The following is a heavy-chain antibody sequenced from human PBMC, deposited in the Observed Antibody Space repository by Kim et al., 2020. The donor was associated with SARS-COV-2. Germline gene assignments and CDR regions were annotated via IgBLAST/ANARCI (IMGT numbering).Heavy chain of an antibody. CDR2: IYWDDDK. CDR3: AHSHTAMVRLTFDY. V-gene: IGHV2-5*02. J-gene: IGHJ4*02. D-gene: IGHD5-18*01. Sequence: SGPTLLKPTQTLTLTCTFSGFSLSTSGVGVGWIRQPPGKALEWLALIYWDDDKRYSPSLKSRLTITKDTSKNQVVLTMTNMDPVDTATYYCAHSHTAMVRLTFDYWGQGTLVTVSS. CDR1: GFSLSTSGVG.